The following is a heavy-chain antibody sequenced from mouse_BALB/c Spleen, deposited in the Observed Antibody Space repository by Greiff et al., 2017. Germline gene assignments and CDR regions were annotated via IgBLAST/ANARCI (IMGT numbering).Heavy chain of an antibody. V-gene: IGHV1-80*01. CDR1: GYAFSSYW. J-gene: IGHJ1*01. D-gene: IGHD1-1*01. CDR3: ARHGSSPGCFDV. CDR2: IYPGDGDT. Sequence: QVQLKESGAELVRPGSSVKISCKASGYAFSSYWMNWVKQRPGQGLEWIGQIYPGDGDTNYNGKFKGKATLTADKSSSTAYMQLSSLTSEDSAVYFCARHGSSPGCFDVWGAGTTVTVSS.